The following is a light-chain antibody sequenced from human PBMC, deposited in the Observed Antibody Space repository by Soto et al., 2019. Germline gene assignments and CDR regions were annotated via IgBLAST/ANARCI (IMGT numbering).Light chain of an antibody. CDR3: QHRSNWPLT. J-gene: IGKJ4*01. Sequence: EIVLTQSPATLSLSPGERATLSCRASQNISNSLAWYQQKPGQAHRLLIYDASNRATGIPARFSGSGSGTDFTLTISSLEPEDFALYYCQHRSNWPLTFGGGTKVEIK. CDR2: DAS. CDR1: QNISNS. V-gene: IGKV3-11*01.